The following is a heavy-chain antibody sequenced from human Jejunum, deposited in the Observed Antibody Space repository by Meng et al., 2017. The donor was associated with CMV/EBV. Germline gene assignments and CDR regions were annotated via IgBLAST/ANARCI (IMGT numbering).Heavy chain of an antibody. V-gene: IGHV4-39*07. J-gene: IGHJ4*02. CDR2: IYYSGST. Sequence: QLRMQQSGPGLVKPSETLSLTCTVSGGSISSTTLYWGWIRQPPGKGLEWIGSIYYSGSTYYNPSLKSRVAISVDTSKNQFSLTLRSVTAADTAVYYCAKAFCSSSSCSAIGYFDYWGQGTLVTVSS. CDR3: AKAFCSSSSCSAIGYFDY. D-gene: IGHD6-6*01. CDR1: GGSISSTTLY.